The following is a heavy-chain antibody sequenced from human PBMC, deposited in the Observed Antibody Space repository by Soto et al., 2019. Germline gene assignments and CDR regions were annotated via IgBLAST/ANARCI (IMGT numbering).Heavy chain of an antibody. V-gene: IGHV3-23*01. CDR3: ASGTNGAFFVY. CDR2: ISGSGGST. CDR1: GFTFSNYA. Sequence: GGSLRLSCAASGFTFSNYAVTWVRQAPGKGLEWVSTISGSGGSTYYADSVKGRFTISRDNVKNSLYLQMNSLRAEDTAVYYCASGTNGAFFVYWGQGILVTVSS. D-gene: IGHD2-8*01. J-gene: IGHJ4*02.